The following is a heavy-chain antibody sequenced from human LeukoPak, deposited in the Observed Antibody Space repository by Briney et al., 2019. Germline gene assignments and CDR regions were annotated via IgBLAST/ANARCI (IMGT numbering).Heavy chain of an antibody. CDR3: AKARVDTAMVTQIYFDY. CDR1: GFTFSSYA. V-gene: IGHV3-23*01. Sequence: GGSLRLSCAASGFTFSSYAMSWVRQAPGKGVECVSAISGSGGSTYYAHSVKGQFTISRDHSKNPLDLQMNSLRGDGSVVQYCAKARVDTAMVTQIYFDYWGQGTRLTVSS. CDR2: ISGSGGST. J-gene: IGHJ4*02. D-gene: IGHD5-18*01.